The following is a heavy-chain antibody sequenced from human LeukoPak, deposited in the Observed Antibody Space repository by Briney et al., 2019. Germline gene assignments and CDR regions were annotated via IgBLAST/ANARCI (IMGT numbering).Heavy chain of an antibody. CDR3: VRDAGGY. CDR1: GFTLRTYA. Sequence: GGSLRLSCVASGFTLRTYAMHWVRQAPGKGLEWVAVVLSDGSKKFYSDSVKGHFTISRDNSKNTLYLQMNSLRTEDTGVYFCVRDAGGYWGQGTLVTVSS. CDR2: VLSDGSKK. J-gene: IGHJ4*02. D-gene: IGHD1-14*01. V-gene: IGHV3-30-3*01.